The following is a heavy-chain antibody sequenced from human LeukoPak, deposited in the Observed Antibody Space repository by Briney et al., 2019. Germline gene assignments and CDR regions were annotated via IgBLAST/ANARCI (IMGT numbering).Heavy chain of an antibody. J-gene: IGHJ4*02. V-gene: IGHV4-39*07. CDR1: GGSISSSSYY. Sequence: SETLSLTCSVSGGSISSSSYYWGWIRQPPGKGLEWIGNIYYRGSTYYNPSLKSRVTISVDTSKNQFSLKLSSVTAADTAVYYCARYGGNSGFDYWGQGTLVTVSS. D-gene: IGHD4-23*01. CDR2: IYYRGST. CDR3: ARYGGNSGFDY.